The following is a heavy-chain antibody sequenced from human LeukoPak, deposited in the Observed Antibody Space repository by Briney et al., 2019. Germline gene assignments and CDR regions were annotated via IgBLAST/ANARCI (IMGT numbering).Heavy chain of an antibody. CDR1: GFTMSNYP. J-gene: IGHJ4*02. CDR2: ISGSDGSR. CDR3: AKDGEATISNGGYYFDY. V-gene: IGHV3-23*01. Sequence: GGSVRLSCAASGFTMSNYPMSWVRQAPGKGLEWVSGISGSDGSRYYADSVKGRFTISRDSSTNSLYLQMNIMRAEDSAIYYCAKDGEATISNGGYYFDYWGQGTLVTVSS. D-gene: IGHD5-12*01.